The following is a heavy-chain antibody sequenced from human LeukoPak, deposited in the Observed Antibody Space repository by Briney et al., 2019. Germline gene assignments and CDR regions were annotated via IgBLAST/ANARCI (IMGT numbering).Heavy chain of an antibody. V-gene: IGHV3-23*01. D-gene: IGHD2-21*02. CDR3: AKDQRYCGGDCYSSFDY. Sequence: GGSLRLSCAASGFTFSSYAMSWVRQAPGAGLEWVSAISGSGGSTYYADSVKGRFTISRDNSKNTLYLQMNSLRAEDTAVYYCAKDQRYCGGDCYSSFDYWGQGTLVTVSS. J-gene: IGHJ4*02. CDR1: GFTFSSYA. CDR2: ISGSGGST.